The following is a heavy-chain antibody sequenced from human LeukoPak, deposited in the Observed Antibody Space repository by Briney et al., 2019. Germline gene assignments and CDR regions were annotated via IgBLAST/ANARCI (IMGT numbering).Heavy chain of an antibody. CDR1: GFTVSNSY. Sequence: GGSLRLSCAASGFTVSNSYMSWVRQAPGKGLEWVSVIYTGGSTHYADSVKGRFTISRDNSKNTLYLQMNSLRAEDTAVYYCAKDHGILWFGELEGLAGGLGYWGQGTLVTVSS. CDR2: IYTGGST. D-gene: IGHD3-10*01. J-gene: IGHJ4*02. V-gene: IGHV3-53*01. CDR3: AKDHGILWFGELEGLAGGLGY.